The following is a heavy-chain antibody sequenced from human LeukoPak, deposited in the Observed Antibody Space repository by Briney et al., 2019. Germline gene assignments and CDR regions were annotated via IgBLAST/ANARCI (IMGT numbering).Heavy chain of an antibody. V-gene: IGHV1-69*13. D-gene: IGHD6-19*01. Sequence: GASVKVSCKASGGTLSSYAISWVRQAPGQGLEWMGGIIPIFGTANYAQKFQGRVAITADESTSTAYMELSSLRSEDTAVYYCARNFNDGSGWFNWGQGTLVTSPQ. J-gene: IGHJ4*02. CDR3: ARNFNDGSGWFN. CDR2: IIPIFGTA. CDR1: GGTLSSYA.